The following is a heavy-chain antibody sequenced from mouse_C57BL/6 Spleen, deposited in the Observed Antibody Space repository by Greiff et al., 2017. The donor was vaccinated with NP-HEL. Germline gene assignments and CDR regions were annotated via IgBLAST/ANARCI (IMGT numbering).Heavy chain of an antibody. CDR1: GYTFTSYW. CDR2: INPSSGYT. Sequence: VQLQQSGAELAKPGASVKLSCKASGYTFTSYWMHWVKQRPGQGLEWIGYINPSSGYTKYNQKFKDKATLTADKSSSTAYMQLSSLTYEDSTVYYCARDYYGSAIDVWGTGTTVTVSS. J-gene: IGHJ1*03. CDR3: ARDYYGSAIDV. V-gene: IGHV1-7*01. D-gene: IGHD1-1*01.